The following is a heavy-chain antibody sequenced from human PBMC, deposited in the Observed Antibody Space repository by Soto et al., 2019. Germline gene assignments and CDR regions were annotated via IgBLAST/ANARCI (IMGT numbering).Heavy chain of an antibody. V-gene: IGHV3-23*01. CDR2: ISGSGGST. Sequence: QPGGSLRLSCAASGFTFSSYAMSWVRQAPGKGLEWVSTISGSGGSTYYADSVKGRFTISRDNSKNTLYLQMNSLRGEDTAVYYCGGGGCYGPARFDPWGQGTLVTVSS. D-gene: IGHD1-26*01. CDR3: GGGGCYGPARFDP. CDR1: GFTFSSYA. J-gene: IGHJ5*02.